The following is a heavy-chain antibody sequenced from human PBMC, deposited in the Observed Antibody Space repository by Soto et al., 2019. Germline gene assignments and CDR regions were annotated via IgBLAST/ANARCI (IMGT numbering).Heavy chain of an antibody. J-gene: IGHJ5*02. CDR3: ARDQDISSRWLLDP. D-gene: IGHD6-13*01. CDR2: IIPIFGTA. Sequence: SVKVSCKASGGTFSSYAISWVRQAPGQGLEWMGGIIPIFGTANYAQKFQGRVTITADESKSTAYMELSSLRSEDTAVYYCARDQDISSRWLLDPWGQGTLVTVSS. V-gene: IGHV1-69*13. CDR1: GGTFSSYA.